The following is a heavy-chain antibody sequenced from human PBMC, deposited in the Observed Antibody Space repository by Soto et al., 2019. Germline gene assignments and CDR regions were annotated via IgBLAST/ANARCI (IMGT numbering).Heavy chain of an antibody. D-gene: IGHD3-10*01. CDR3: ANLVLGVVGYYFEY. J-gene: IGHJ4*02. V-gene: IGHV4-59*08. CDR2: IYYSGST. CDR1: GASITSGY. Sequence: PSEALSLTCTVSGASITSGYWSWILQPPGKGLEWIVHIYYSGSTKYKPSLQSRVTMSVHTSQNKFSLNLSSETAANTAVYFCANLVLGVVGYYFEYWGQGTQVTVSS.